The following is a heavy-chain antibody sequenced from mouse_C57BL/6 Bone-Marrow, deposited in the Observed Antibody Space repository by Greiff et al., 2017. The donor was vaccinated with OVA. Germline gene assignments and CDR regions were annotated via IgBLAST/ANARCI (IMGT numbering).Heavy chain of an antibody. CDR2: IYPRSGNT. CDR1: GYTFTSYG. J-gene: IGHJ2*01. D-gene: IGHD1-2*01. CDR3: ARRGHYGLDY. Sequence: VKLVESGAELARPGASVKLSCKASGYTFTSYGISWVKQRTGQGLEWIGEIYPRSGNTYYNEKFKGKATLTADKSSSTAYMELRSLTSEDSAVYFCARRGHYGLDYWGQGTTLTVSS. V-gene: IGHV1-81*01.